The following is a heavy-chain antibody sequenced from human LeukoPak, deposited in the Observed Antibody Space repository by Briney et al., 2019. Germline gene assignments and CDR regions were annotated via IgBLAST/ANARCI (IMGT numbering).Heavy chain of an antibody. J-gene: IGHJ6*04. Sequence: GGSLRLSCAASGFTFSSYGMHWVRQAPGKGLEWVAVISYDGSNKYYADSVKGRFTISRDNSKNTLYLQMNSLRAEDTAVYYCARDRRHYYDILTGPYYYYYGMDVWGKGTTVTVSS. CDR2: ISYDGSNK. D-gene: IGHD3-9*01. CDR3: ARDRRHYYDILTGPYYYYYGMDV. V-gene: IGHV3-30*03. CDR1: GFTFSSYG.